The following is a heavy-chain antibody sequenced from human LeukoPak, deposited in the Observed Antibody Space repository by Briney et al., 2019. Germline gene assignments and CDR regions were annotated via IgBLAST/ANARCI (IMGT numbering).Heavy chain of an antibody. J-gene: IGHJ5*02. CDR3: ARATAAAGHYWFDP. CDR2: IIPILGIA. V-gene: IGHV1-69*04. D-gene: IGHD6-13*01. CDR1: GGTFSSYA. Sequence: GASVKVSCKASGGTFSSYAISWVRQAPGQGLEWMGRIIPILGIANYAQKFQGRVTITADKSTSTAYIELSSLRSEDTAVYYCARATAAAGHYWFDPWGQGTLVTVSS.